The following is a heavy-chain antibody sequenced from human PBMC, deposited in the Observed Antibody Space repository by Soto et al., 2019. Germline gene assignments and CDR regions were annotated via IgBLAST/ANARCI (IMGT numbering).Heavy chain of an antibody. V-gene: IGHV4-39*01. CDR2: AYFSGGNT. J-gene: IGHJ4*02. Sequence: ETLTLTCRVSGDSMRGYHFYWGWIRQAPGKGLEWIGSAYFSGGNTYYSPSLKSRVSISVDTSKNEFSLRLTSLTAADTAVYFCAYGSSSAWIDYWGQGTLVTVSS. D-gene: IGHD6-25*01. CDR3: AYGSSSAWIDY. CDR1: GDSMRGYHFY.